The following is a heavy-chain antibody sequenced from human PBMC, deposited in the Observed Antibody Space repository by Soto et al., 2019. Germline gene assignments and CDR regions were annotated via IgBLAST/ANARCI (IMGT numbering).Heavy chain of an antibody. CDR2: ISAAGDP. J-gene: IGHJ6*02. V-gene: IGHV3-13*05. CDR3: ARTDRDFYGLDV. Sequence: EVQVVESGGGLVQPGGSLRLSCEASGFTFRNNDMHWVRQGTGKGLEWVSGISAAGDPDYADSVEGRFTISRENAQNSFFLQMNSLRVGDTAVYYCARTDRDFYGLDVWGQGTTVIVSS. CDR1: GFTFRNND.